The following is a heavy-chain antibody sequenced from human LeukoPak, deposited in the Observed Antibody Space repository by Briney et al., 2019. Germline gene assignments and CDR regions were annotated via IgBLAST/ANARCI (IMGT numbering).Heavy chain of an antibody. V-gene: IGHV5-51*01. CDR3: ARHFRSVAGFWPDIDY. J-gene: IGHJ4*02. Sequence: GESLKISCNGSGYSFTTYWIGWVRKMPGKGLEWMGIIYPGDSDTRYSPSFQGQVTISADKSISTAYLQWSSLKASDTAMYYCARHFRSVAGFWPDIDYWGQGTLVTVSS. D-gene: IGHD6-19*01. CDR1: GYSFTTYW. CDR2: IYPGDSDT.